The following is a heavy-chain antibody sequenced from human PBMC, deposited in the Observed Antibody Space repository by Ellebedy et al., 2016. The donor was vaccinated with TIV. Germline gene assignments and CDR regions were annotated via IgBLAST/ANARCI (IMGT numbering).Heavy chain of an antibody. CDR1: GGSISSSSHY. J-gene: IGHJ4*02. D-gene: IGHD4-17*01. CDR3: GRVAGMTTATPRRGVDY. CDR2: IYYDGTT. Sequence: MPSETLSLTCSASGGSISSSSHYWAWVRQPPGRGLEWIGAIYYDGTTYYKSALQSRVTISVDTSKNQFSLKLSSVTAADTAVYYCGRVAGMTTATPRRGVDYWGQGTLVTVSS. V-gene: IGHV4-39*07.